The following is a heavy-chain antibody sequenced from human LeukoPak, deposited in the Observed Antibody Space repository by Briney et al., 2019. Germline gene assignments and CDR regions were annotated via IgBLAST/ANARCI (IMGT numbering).Heavy chain of an antibody. J-gene: IGHJ3*02. V-gene: IGHV3-7*01. CDR2: IKEDGSEK. CDR1: GFTFSSYW. Sequence: PGGSLRLSCAGSGFTFSSYWMSWVRQAPGKGLEWVATIKEDGSEKYYVDSVKGRFTIPTDNAKNTLYLQMNSLRAQDTVVYYCARDDAFDIWGQGTMVTVSS. CDR3: ARDDAFDI.